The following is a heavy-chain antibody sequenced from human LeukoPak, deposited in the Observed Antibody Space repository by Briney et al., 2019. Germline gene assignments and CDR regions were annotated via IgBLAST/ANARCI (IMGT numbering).Heavy chain of an antibody. CDR1: GFTFSTYW. CDR2: IKQDGSEK. V-gene: IGHV3-7*01. J-gene: IGHJ4*02. CDR3: ARDSAGNDY. Sequence: GGSLRLPCAASGFTFSTYWMSWVRQAPGKGREWVANIKQDGSEKYYVDSVKGRFTISRDNAKNSLYLQMNSLRAEDTAMYYCARDSAGNDYWGQGTLVTVSS. D-gene: IGHD6-13*01.